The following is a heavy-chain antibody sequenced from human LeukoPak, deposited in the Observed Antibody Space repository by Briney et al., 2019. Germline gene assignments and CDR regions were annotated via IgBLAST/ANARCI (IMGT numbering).Heavy chain of an antibody. CDR2: INTDGSTT. J-gene: IGHJ4*02. CDR1: GFTFNAHW. D-gene: IGHD1-20*01. CDR3: ARDLNWNQADY. Sequence: GGSLRLSCAASGFTFNAHWMHWVCQTPEKGLVWLSRINTDGSTTNYADAVKGRFTISRDNAKDTLYLQMNSLRVEDTAVYYCARDLNWNQADYWGQGSLVTVSS. V-gene: IGHV3-74*01.